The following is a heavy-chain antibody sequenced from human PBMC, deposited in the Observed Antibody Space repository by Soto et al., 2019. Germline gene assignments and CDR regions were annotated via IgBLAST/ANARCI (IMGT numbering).Heavy chain of an antibody. V-gene: IGHV4-59*08. J-gene: IGHJ6*03. CDR2: IYYSGST. CDR3: ARLHRGYSGYDYVPIPYGDYHYYYYMDV. CDR1: GGSISSYY. Sequence: SETLSLTCTVSGGSISSYYWSWIRQPPGKGLEWIGYIYYSGSTNYNPSLKSRVTISVDTSKNQFSLKLSSVTAADTAVYYCARLHRGYSGYDYVPIPYGDYHYYYYMDVRGKGTTVTVSS. D-gene: IGHD5-12*01.